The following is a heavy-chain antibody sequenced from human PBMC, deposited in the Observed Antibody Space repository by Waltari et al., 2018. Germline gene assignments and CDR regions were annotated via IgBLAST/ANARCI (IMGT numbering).Heavy chain of an antibody. J-gene: IGHJ3*02. D-gene: IGHD6-13*01. CDR3: ATVPGIATSGNDGIDI. V-gene: IGHV3-20*04. CDR2: IKWNGGST. CDR1: GFTFDDYG. Sequence: EVQLVESGGGVVRPGGSLRLSCAASGFTFDDYGMSWVRQAPGKGMDWVPDIKWNGGSTGYADSVKGRFTISRDSAKTSLYLQMNSLRAEDTALYYCATVPGIATSGNDGIDIWGQGTMVTVSS.